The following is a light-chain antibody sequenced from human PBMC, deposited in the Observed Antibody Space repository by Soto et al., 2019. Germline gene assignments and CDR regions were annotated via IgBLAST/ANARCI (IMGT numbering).Light chain of an antibody. Sequence: DIQMTQSPSSLSASVGDIVTITCRASQIIGNDLNWYQQKPGKAPKLLVYGTSSLQSGVPSKFSGGGSGTYFPLTINSLHPDDFAVYYCQQGYTPPYIFGRGTK. J-gene: IGKJ2*01. CDR3: QQGYTPPYI. CDR1: QIIGND. CDR2: GTS. V-gene: IGKV1-39*01.